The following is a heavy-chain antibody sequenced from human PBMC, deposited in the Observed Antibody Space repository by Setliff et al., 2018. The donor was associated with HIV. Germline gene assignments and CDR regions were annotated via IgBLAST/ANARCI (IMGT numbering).Heavy chain of an antibody. J-gene: IGHJ5*02. CDR2: INHSGSI. CDR1: GESFSGHH. V-gene: IGHV4-34*01. D-gene: IGHD3-10*01. CDR3: ARTRSGTYYGEMNWFDP. Sequence: SETLSLTCAVCGESFSGHHCSWIRQPPGKGLEWIGKINHSGSINYNPSLKSRVTISVDMSKNRFSLTLRSVTAADTAVYYCARTRSGTYYGEMNWFDPWGQGILVTVSS.